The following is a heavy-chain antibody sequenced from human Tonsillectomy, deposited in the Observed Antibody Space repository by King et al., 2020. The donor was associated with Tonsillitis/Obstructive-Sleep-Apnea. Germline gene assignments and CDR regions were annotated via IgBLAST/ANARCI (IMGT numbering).Heavy chain of an antibody. CDR2: ISSSSSYI. D-gene: IGHD2-2*02. CDR3: ATTDCSSTSCYRGAFDI. V-gene: IGHV3-21*01. Sequence: VQLVESGGGLVKPGGSLRLSCAASGFTFSSYSMNWVRQAPGKGLEWVSSISSSSSYIYYADSVKGRFTISRDNAKNSLYLQMNSLRAEDTAVYYCATTDCSSTSCYRGAFDIWGQGAMVTVSS. J-gene: IGHJ3*02. CDR1: GFTFSSYS.